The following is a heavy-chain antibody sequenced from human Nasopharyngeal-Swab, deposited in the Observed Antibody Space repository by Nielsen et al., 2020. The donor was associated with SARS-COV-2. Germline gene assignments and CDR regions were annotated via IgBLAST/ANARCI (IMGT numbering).Heavy chain of an antibody. CDR2: IKSKTDGGTT. CDR3: TTEIVVVPAAIHYYYYGMDV. J-gene: IGHJ6*02. Sequence: VREAPGKGLERVGRIKSKTDGGTTGYATPVKGRFTISRDDSKNTLYLQMNSLKTEDTAVYYCTTEIVVVPAAIHYYYYGMDVWGQGTTVTVSS. V-gene: IGHV3-15*01. D-gene: IGHD2-2*02.